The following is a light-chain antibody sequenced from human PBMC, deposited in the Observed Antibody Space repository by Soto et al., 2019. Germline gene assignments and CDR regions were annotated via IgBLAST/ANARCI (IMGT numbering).Light chain of an antibody. V-gene: IGKV1-9*01. CDR1: QGISSY. CDR3: QRRNSYPIT. CDR2: TAS. J-gene: IGKJ5*01. Sequence: DIQLTQSPSFLSASVGDGITISCRASQGISSYLAWYQQKPGKAPKLLIHTASTVQSGVPSRFSGSGAGAEFTLTISSLQPEDFATYYCQRRNSYPITFGQGTRLE.